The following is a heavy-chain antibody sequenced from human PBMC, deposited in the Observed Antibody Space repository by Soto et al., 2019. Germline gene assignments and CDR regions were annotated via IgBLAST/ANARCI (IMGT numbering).Heavy chain of an antibody. J-gene: IGHJ4*02. V-gene: IGHV4-59*01. CDR3: ARGVYYDILTGFSLVYYFDY. Sequence: SETLSLTCTVSGGSISSYYWSWIRQPPGKGLEWIGYIYYSGSTNYNPSLKSRVTISVDTSKNQFSLKLSSVTAADTAVYYCARGVYYDILTGFSLVYYFDYWGQGTLVTVSS. CDR1: GGSISSYY. D-gene: IGHD3-9*01. CDR2: IYYSGST.